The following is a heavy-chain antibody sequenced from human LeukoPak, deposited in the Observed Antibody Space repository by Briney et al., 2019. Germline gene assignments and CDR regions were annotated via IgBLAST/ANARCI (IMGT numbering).Heavy chain of an antibody. V-gene: IGHV4-61*08. CDR3: ARASYDYVWGSYRRFDP. CDR2: IYYSGST. Sequence: SETLSLTCTVSGGSISSGDYYWSWIRQPPGKGLEWIGYIYYSGSTNYNPSLKSRVTISVDTSKNQFSLKLSSVTAADTAVYYCARASYDYVWGSYRRFDPWGQGTLVTVSS. CDR1: GGSISSGDYY. J-gene: IGHJ5*02. D-gene: IGHD3-16*02.